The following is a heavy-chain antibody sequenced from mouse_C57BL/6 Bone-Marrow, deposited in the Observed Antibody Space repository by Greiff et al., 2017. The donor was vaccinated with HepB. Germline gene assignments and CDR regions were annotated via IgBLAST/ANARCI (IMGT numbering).Heavy chain of an antibody. J-gene: IGHJ4*01. CDR1: GFSLSTFGMG. CDR3: AQLCYYRNPYYAMDY. V-gene: IGHV8-8*01. Sequence: QVPLKVSGPGILQPSQTLSLTCSFSGFSLSTFGMGVGWIRPPSGKGLVWLAHIWWDDDKYYNPALKSRLTISKDTSKKQVFLKIANVDTADTATYYSAQLCYYRNPYYAMDYWGQGTSVTVSS. CDR2: IWWDDDK. D-gene: IGHD2-5*01.